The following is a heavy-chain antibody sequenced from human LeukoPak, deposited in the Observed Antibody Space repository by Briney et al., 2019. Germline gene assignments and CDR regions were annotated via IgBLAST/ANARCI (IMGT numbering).Heavy chain of an antibody. Sequence: SVKVSCKASGYTFTGYYMHWVRQAPGQGLEWMGRINPNSGGTNYAQKFQGRVTMTRDTSISTAYMELSRLRSDDTAVYHCARVSYDSSGYYSLFDYWGQGTLVTVSS. J-gene: IGHJ4*02. D-gene: IGHD3-22*01. CDR1: GYTFTGYY. CDR2: INPNSGGT. V-gene: IGHV1-2*06. CDR3: ARVSYDSSGYYSLFDY.